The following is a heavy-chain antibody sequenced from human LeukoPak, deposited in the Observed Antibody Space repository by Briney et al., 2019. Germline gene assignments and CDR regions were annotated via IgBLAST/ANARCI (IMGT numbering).Heavy chain of an antibody. CDR3: ASEVYYDCVWGSYRLH. CDR2: ISSSGGST. D-gene: IGHD3-16*01. Sequence: GGTLRLSCAASRFTFSSYGMGWVRQAPGKGLEWVSGISSSGGSTYYADSVKGRFTISRDNSKNTLYLQVNSLRAEDTAVYYCASEVYYDCVWGSYRLHWGQGTLVTVSS. J-gene: IGHJ4*02. CDR1: RFTFSSYG. V-gene: IGHV3-23*01.